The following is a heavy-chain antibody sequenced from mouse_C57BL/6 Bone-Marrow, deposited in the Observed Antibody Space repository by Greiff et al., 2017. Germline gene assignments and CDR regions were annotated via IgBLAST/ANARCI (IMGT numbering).Heavy chain of an antibody. CDR2: ISSGSSTI. CDR3: AKHWEGYAMDY. V-gene: IGHV5-17*01. CDR1: GFTFSDYG. D-gene: IGHD4-1*01. J-gene: IGHJ4*01. Sequence: DVKLVESGGGLVKPGGSLKLSCAASGFTFSDYGMHWVRQAPEKGLEWVAYISSGSSTIYYADAVKGRFTISRDNAKNTLFLQRTSLRSEDTAMYYCAKHWEGYAMDYWGQGTSVTVSS.